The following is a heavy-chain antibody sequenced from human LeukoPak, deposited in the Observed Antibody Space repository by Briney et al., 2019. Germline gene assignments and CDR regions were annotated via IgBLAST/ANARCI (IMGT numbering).Heavy chain of an antibody. CDR2: ISGTGGST. V-gene: IGHV3-23*01. CDR1: GFTFSNYA. Sequence: GGSLRLSCAASGFTFSNYAMNWVRQAPGKGLEWVSLISGTGGSTYYADSVKGRFTISRDNSKNTLYVQMNNLRADDTAVYYCARATTVTVFDCWGQGTLVTVSS. CDR3: ARATTVTVFDC. D-gene: IGHD4-17*01. J-gene: IGHJ4*02.